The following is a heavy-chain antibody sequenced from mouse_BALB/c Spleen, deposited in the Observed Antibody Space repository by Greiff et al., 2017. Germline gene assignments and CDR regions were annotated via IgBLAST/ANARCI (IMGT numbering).Heavy chain of an antibody. Sequence: QVQLQQSGAELAKPGASVKMSCKASGYTFTSYWMHWVKQRPGQGLEWIGYINPSTGYTEYNQKFKDKATLTADKSSSTAYMQLSSLTSEDSAVYYGARSGDDYDGFAYWGQGTLVTVSA. D-gene: IGHD2-4*01. CDR1: GYTFTSYW. V-gene: IGHV1-7*01. J-gene: IGHJ3*01. CDR2: INPSTGYT. CDR3: ARSGDDYDGFAY.